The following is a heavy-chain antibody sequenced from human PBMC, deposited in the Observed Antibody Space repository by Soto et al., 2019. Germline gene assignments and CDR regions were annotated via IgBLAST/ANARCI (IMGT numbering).Heavy chain of an antibody. CDR3: ARAYDSSGYYYKL. V-gene: IGHV3-23*01. CDR1: GFTFSSYA. Sequence: GRSLRLSCAASGFTFSSYAMSRVRQAPGKGLEWVSAISGSGGSTYYADSVKGRFTISRDNSKNTLYLQMNSLRAEDTAVYYCARAYDSSGYYYKLWGQGTLVTVSS. D-gene: IGHD3-22*01. J-gene: IGHJ4*02. CDR2: ISGSGGST.